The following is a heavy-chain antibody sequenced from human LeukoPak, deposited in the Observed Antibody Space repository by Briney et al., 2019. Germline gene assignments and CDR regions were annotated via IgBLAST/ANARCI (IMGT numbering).Heavy chain of an antibody. CDR1: GFTVSRNY. D-gene: IGHD6-6*01. CDR2: ISGSGGST. Sequence: GGSLRLSCAASGFTVSRNYMSWVRQAPGKGLEWVSAISGSGGSTYYADSVKGRFTISRDNSKNTLYLQMNSLRAEDTAVYYCAKGIIAARVEPFDYWGQGTLVTVSS. CDR3: AKGIIAARVEPFDY. J-gene: IGHJ4*02. V-gene: IGHV3-23*01.